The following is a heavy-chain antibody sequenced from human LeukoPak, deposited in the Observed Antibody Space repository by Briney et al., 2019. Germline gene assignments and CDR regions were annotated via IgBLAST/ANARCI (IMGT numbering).Heavy chain of an antibody. Sequence: SETLSLTCTVSGGSISSGDYYWSWIRQPPGDGLEWIGYIYYSGTTFYNPSLKSRPTISVDTSKNQFSLKVSSVTAADTAVYYCARNQDGYANFDYWGQGTLVTVSS. CDR3: ARNQDGYANFDY. J-gene: IGHJ4*02. V-gene: IGHV4-30-4*01. CDR1: GGSISSGDYY. CDR2: IYYSGTT. D-gene: IGHD5-24*01.